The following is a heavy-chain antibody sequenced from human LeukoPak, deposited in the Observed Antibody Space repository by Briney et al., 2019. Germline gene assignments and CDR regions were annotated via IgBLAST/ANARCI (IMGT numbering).Heavy chain of an antibody. V-gene: IGHV3-7*01. Sequence: GGSLRLSRAASGFTFSSWWMTWVRQAPGKGLEWVANIKQEGSEKYYVDSVKGRFTISRDNAKNSLYLYMNSLRADDTAVYYCARDGRPLDYWGQGILVTVSS. J-gene: IGHJ4*02. CDR1: GFTFSSWW. CDR3: ARDGRPLDY. D-gene: IGHD1-26*01. CDR2: IKQEGSEK.